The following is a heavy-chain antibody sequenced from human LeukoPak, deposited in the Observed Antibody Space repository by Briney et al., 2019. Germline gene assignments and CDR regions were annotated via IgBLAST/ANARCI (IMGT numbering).Heavy chain of an antibody. CDR2: IYYSGST. Sequence: PSETLSLTCTVSGGSISSHYWSWIRQPPGKGLEWIGYIYYSGSTNYNPPLKSRVTISVDTSKNQFSLKLSSVTAADTAVYYCARDTSNWFDPWGQGTLVTVSS. J-gene: IGHJ5*02. CDR3: ARDTSNWFDP. V-gene: IGHV4-59*11. CDR1: GGSISSHY.